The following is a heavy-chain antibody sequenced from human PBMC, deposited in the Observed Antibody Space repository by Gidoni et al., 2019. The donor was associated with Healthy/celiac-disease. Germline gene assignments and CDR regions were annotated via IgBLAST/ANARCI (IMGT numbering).Heavy chain of an antibody. V-gene: IGHV3-23*01. CDR2: ISGSGGST. Sequence: EVQLLESGGGLVQPGGSLRLSCASSGFTFITYALSWVRQAPGKGLEWVSAISGSGGSTYYADSVKGRFTISRDNSKNTLYLQMNSLRAEDTAVYYCAKSRRVAVAGTRGYYFDYWGQGTLVTVSS. CDR1: GFTFITYA. D-gene: IGHD6-19*01. J-gene: IGHJ4*02. CDR3: AKSRRVAVAGTRGYYFDY.